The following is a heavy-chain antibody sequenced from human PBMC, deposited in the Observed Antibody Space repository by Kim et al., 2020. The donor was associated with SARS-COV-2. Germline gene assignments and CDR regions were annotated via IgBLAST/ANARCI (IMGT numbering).Heavy chain of an antibody. CDR3: ARAHKPRDYYDSSGELGY. Sequence: SETLSLTCTVSGGSISSSSYYWGWIRQPPGKGLEWIGSIYYSGSTYYNPSLKSRVTISVDTSKNQFSLKLSSVTAADTAVYYCARAHKPRDYYDSSGELGYWGQGTLVTVSS. CDR1: GGSISSSSYY. J-gene: IGHJ4*02. D-gene: IGHD3-22*01. CDR2: IYYSGST. V-gene: IGHV4-39*07.